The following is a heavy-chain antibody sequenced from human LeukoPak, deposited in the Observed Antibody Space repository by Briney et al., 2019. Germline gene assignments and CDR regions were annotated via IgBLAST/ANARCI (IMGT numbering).Heavy chain of an antibody. CDR1: GFTFNIYD. Sequence: GGSLRLSCAASGFTFNIYDMNWVRQAPGKGLEWVSSISSSTNYIYYADSVKGRFTISRDNAKNTLFLQINSLRAEDTAVYYCAREILAPGKTHDYWGQGTLVTVSS. CDR2: ISSSTNYI. CDR3: AREILAPGKTHDY. J-gene: IGHJ4*02. V-gene: IGHV3-21*01.